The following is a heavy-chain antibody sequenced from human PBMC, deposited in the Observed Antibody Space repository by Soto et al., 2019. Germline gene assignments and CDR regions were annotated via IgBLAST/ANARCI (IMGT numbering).Heavy chain of an antibody. CDR2: IKQDGSEK. V-gene: IGHV3-7*03. CDR1: GFTFSSYW. D-gene: IGHD5-18*01. CDR3: ARPQDTAMVAFDI. J-gene: IGHJ3*02. Sequence: GGSLRLSCAASGFTFSSYWMSWVRQAPGKGLEWVANIKQDGSEKYYVDSVKGRFTISRDNAKNSLYLQMNSLRAEDTAVYYCARPQDTAMVAFDIWGQVTMVTVSS.